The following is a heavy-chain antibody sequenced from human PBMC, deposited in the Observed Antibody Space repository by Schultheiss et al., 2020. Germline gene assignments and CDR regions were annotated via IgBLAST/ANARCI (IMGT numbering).Heavy chain of an antibody. CDR1: GFTFSSYG. Sequence: GESLKISCAASGFTFSSYGMHWVRQAPGKGLEWVAVISYDGSNKYYADSVKGRFTISRDNSKNTLYLQMNSLRAEDTAVYYCARGPRGTAMVSMRFDYWGQGTLVTVSS. CDR2: ISYDGSNK. V-gene: IGHV3-30*03. D-gene: IGHD1-1*01. CDR3: ARGPRGTAMVSMRFDY. J-gene: IGHJ4*02.